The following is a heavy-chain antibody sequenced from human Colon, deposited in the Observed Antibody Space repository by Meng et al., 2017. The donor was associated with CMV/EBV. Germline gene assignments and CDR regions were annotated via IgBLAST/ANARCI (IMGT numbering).Heavy chain of an antibody. CDR3: ARDLRLTGAFDS. CDR2: ISSTSNYI. CDR1: GFTFHTYT. D-gene: IGHD5/OR15-5a*01. J-gene: IGHJ4*02. V-gene: IGHV3-21*04. Sequence: GESLKISCAASGFTFHTYTMNWVRQAPGKGLEWVSSISSTSNYIYYADSVRGRFTISRDNSKNMIYLQMDSLRAEDTAVYYCARDLRLTGAFDSWGQGTLVTVSS.